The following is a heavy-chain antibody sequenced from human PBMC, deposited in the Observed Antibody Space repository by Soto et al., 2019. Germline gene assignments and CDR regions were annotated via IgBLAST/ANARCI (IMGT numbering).Heavy chain of an antibody. V-gene: IGHV4-61*01. J-gene: IGHJ6*02. CDR1: GGSVSSGSYY. D-gene: IGHD3-3*01. CDR2: IYYSGST. Sequence: SKTLSLTCTVSGGSVSSGSYYWSWIRQPPGKGLEWVGYIYYSGSTNYNPSLKSRGPISVDTSKNQFSMKLSSVTAADTAVYYWARASKEMHYYDFCSGPLAYYYYYGIDDRGQGSAFTVSS. CDR3: ARASKEMHYYDFCSGPLAYYYYYGIDD.